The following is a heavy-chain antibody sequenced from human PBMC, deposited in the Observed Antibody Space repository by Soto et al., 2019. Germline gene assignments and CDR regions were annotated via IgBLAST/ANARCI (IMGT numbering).Heavy chain of an antibody. D-gene: IGHD1-1*01. CDR1: GFTFNNFV. CDR2: ITGSGGSA. CDR3: AVHLEQNYYRLDV. Sequence: EVQLLESGGGWVQPGGSLRLSCAASGFTFNNFVMSWVRQVPGKGLEWVSAITGSGGSAYYTDSVKGRFTISRDNSKSTIFLEMSSLGAADTAVYYCAVHLEQNYYRLDVWGQGTTVTVSS. V-gene: IGHV3-23*01. J-gene: IGHJ6*02.